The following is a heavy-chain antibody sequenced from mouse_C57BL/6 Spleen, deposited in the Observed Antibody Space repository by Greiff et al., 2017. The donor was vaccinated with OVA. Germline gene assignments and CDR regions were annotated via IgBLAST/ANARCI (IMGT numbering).Heavy chain of an antibody. CDR2: IDPSGGYT. D-gene: IGHD1-1*01. J-gene: IGHJ2*01. CDR1: GYTFTSYW. CDR3: ARWYYGSNDY. V-gene: IGHV1-69*01. Sequence: VQLQQPGAELVMPGASVKLSCKASGYTFTSYWMHWVKQRPGQGLEWIGEIDPSGGYTNYNQKFKGKSTLTVDKSSSTAYLQLSSLTSEDSAVYYCARWYYGSNDYWGQGTTLTVSS.